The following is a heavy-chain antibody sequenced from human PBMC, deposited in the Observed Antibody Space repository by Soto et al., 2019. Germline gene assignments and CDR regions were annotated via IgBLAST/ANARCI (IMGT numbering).Heavy chain of an antibody. J-gene: IGHJ4*02. CDR1: GFTFSNYA. V-gene: IGHV3-23*01. Sequence: PGGSLRLSCAASGFTFSNYAMIWVRQAPGKGLEWVSTISGNGGSTYYADSVKGRFTISRDNSKNMLFLQINSLRDDDSAVYYCAKRPASIITFDYWGQGTPVTVSS. CDR2: ISGNGGST. D-gene: IGHD2-2*01. CDR3: AKRPASIITFDY.